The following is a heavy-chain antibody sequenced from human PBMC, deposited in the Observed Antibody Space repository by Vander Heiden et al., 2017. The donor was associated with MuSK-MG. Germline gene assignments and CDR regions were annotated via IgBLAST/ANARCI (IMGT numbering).Heavy chain of an antibody. CDR2: IYYSGST. J-gene: IGHJ4*02. Sequence: QLQLQESGPRLVKPSETLSLTCSVSGDSISGSSFYWGWIRQPPGKGLEWIAAIYYSGSTYYSPSLKSRVTISVDTPTNQFSLMLTSVTAADTAIYYCAGGTRTLNSWGQGTLVTVSS. CDR1: GDSISGSSFY. V-gene: IGHV4-39*01. D-gene: IGHD1-7*01. CDR3: AGGTRTLNS.